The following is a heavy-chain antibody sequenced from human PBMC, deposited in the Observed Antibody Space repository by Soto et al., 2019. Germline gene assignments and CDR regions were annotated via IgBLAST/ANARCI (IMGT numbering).Heavy chain of an antibody. CDR3: ARTYYYDSTGYYRTFDY. CDR2: AGPSGSST. J-gene: IGHJ4*02. D-gene: IGHD3-22*01. CDR1: GFTFGSYA. Sequence: EVHLLESGGGLVQPGGSLRLSCAASGFTFGSYAMSWVRLAPGKGLEWVSVAGPSGSSTFYADSVRGRFTISRDNFENPLYLQMNSLRAADTALYFCARTYYYDSTGYYRTFDYWGQGTLVTVSS. V-gene: IGHV3-23*01.